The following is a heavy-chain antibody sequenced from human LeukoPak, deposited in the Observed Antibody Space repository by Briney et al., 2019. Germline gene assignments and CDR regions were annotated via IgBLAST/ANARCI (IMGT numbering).Heavy chain of an antibody. Sequence: PGGTLRLSCEGSGFTFSDAWMNWVRQAPGKGLEWVGRMKSRGSGGTTDYAAPVKGRFTISRDDSKYNLFLQMSSLQAEDTAGSDCAWDWTYYVYKAVWGQGTTVTVSS. CDR2: MKSRGSGGTT. D-gene: IGHD3/OR15-3a*01. J-gene: IGHJ6*03. CDR1: GFTFSDAW. CDR3: AWDWTYYVYKAV. V-gene: IGHV3-15*01.